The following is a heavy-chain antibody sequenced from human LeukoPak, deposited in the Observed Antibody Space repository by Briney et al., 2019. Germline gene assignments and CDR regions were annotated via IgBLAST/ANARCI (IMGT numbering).Heavy chain of an antibody. CDR1: GFNFSSYW. CDR3: ARDFPFDY. Sequence: GGSLRLSCAASGFNFSSYWMSWVRQAPGKGLEWVGNIKQDGSEKYYVDSVKGRFTISRDNAKNSLYLQMNSLRAEDTAVYYCARDFPFDYWGQGTLVTVSS. CDR2: IKQDGSEK. J-gene: IGHJ4*02. V-gene: IGHV3-7*04.